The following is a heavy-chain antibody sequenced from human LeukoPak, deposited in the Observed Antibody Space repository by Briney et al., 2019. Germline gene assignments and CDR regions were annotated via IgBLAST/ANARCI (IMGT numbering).Heavy chain of an antibody. CDR2: IYYSGST. D-gene: IGHD3-16*01. CDR1: GGSISSYY. V-gene: IGHV4-59*08. Sequence: PSETLSLTCAVSGGSISSYYWSWIRQPPGKGLEWIGYIYYSGSTNYNPSLKSRVTISVDTSKNQFSLKLGSVTAADTAVYYCARGDGQPSGFFDYWGQGTLVTVSS. CDR3: ARGDGQPSGFFDY. J-gene: IGHJ4*02.